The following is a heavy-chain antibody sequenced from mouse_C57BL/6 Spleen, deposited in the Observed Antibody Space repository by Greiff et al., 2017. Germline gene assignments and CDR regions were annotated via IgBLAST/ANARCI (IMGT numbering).Heavy chain of an antibody. CDR2: IDPSDSYT. CDR1: GYTFTSYW. J-gene: IGHJ4*01. D-gene: IGHD1-1*01. V-gene: IGHV1-50*01. CDR3: ARKGYGSSSYYYAMDY. Sequence: QVQLQQPGAELVKPGASVKLSCKASGYTFTSYWMQWVKQRPGQGLEWIGEIDPSDSYTNYNQKFKGKATLTVDTSSSTAYMQLSSLTSEDSAVYYSARKGYGSSSYYYAMDYWGQGTSVTVSS.